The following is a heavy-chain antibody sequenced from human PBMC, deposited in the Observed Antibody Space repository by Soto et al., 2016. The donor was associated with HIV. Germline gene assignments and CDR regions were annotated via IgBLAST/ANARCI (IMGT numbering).Heavy chain of an antibody. Sequence: EVQLVESGGGLVQPGGSLRLSCAASGFTFSSYWMHWVRQVPGKGLEWVSRISSDGTSRNYADDVKGRFTTSRDNARNTLFLQMNSLRAEDTAVYYCARDGYYYDSSGYYWKRDFDYWGQGNLVIVSA. CDR1: GFTFSSYW. V-gene: IGHV3-74*01. CDR2: ISSDGTSR. CDR3: ARDGYYYDSSGYYWKRDFDY. J-gene: IGHJ4*02. D-gene: IGHD3-22*01.